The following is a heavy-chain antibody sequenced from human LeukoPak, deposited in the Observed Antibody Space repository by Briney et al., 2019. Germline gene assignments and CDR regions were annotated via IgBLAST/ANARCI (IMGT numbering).Heavy chain of an antibody. V-gene: IGHV4-38-2*01. CDR1: GYSISSGYY. J-gene: IGHJ3*02. CDR3: ARSGYYYSYAFDI. D-gene: IGHD3-22*01. CDR2: IYHSGST. Sequence: SETLSLTCAVSGYSISSGYYWGWIRQPPGKGLEWIGSIYHSGSTYYNPSLKSRVTISVDTSKNQFSLKLSSVTAADTAVYYCARSGYYYSYAFDIWGQGTMVTVSS.